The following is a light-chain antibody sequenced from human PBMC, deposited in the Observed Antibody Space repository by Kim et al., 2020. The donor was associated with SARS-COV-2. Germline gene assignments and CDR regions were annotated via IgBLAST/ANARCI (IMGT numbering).Light chain of an antibody. Sequence: DIVMTQSPLSLPVTPGEPASISCRSSQSLLHSNGYNYLDWYLQKPGQSPQLLIYLGSNRASGVPDRFSGSGSDTDFTLKISRVEAEDVGVYYCMQALQTSQMYTFGQGTKLEI. J-gene: IGKJ2*01. CDR1: QSLLHSNGYNY. V-gene: IGKV2-28*01. CDR3: MQALQTSQMYT. CDR2: LGS.